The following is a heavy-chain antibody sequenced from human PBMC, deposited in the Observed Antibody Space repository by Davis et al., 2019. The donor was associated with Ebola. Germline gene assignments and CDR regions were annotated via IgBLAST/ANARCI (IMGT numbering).Heavy chain of an antibody. CDR1: GFTFSSYG. D-gene: IGHD3-16*02. V-gene: IGHV3-33*01. CDR3: ARDGHIMITFGGVIEDYYYYYYGMDV. Sequence: PGGSLRLSCAASGFTFSSYGMHWVRQAPGKGLEWVAVIWYDGSNKYYADSVKGRFTISRDNSKNTLYLQMNSLRAEDTAVYYCARDGHIMITFGGVIEDYYYYYYGMDVWGQGTTVTVSS. CDR2: IWYDGSNK. J-gene: IGHJ6*02.